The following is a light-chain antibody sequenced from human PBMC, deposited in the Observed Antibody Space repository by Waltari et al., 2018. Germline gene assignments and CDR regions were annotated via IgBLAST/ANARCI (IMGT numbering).Light chain of an antibody. V-gene: IGLV2-11*01. CDR1: SSDIGGYNY. J-gene: IGLJ2*01. CDR3: CSYAGSYTLV. CDR2: DVS. Sequence: QSALTQPRSVSGSPGQSVTISCTGTSSDIGGYNYFSWYQQHPGKAPKLMIYDVSNRPSGVPDRFSGSKSDNTASLTISGLQAEDEADYYCCSYAGSYTLVFGGGTKLTVL.